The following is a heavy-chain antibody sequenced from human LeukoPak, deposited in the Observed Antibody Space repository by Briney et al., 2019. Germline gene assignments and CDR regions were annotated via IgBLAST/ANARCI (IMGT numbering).Heavy chain of an antibody. CDR3: ARESYLIQLWHDY. J-gene: IGHJ4*01. Sequence: GASVKVSCKASGYTFTGYYMHWVRQAPGQGLEWMGWINPNSGGTNYAQKFQGRVTMTRDTSISTAYMELSRLRSDDTAVYYCARESYLIQLWHDYWGQEPWSQSPQ. D-gene: IGHD5-18*01. V-gene: IGHV1-2*02. CDR1: GYTFTGYY. CDR2: INPNSGGT.